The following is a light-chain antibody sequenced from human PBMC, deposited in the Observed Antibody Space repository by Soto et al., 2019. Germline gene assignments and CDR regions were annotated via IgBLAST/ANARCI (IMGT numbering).Light chain of an antibody. CDR1: QDVSRY. CDR2: AAS. Sequence: DIQLTQSPSFLSASVGDRVTITCRASQDVSRYLAWYQQKPGKAPNLLIYAASTLRSWVPSRFSGSGSETEFTLTIRSLQPEDFATYYCQQLNRYVFAIGPGTKVDIQ. J-gene: IGKJ3*01. CDR3: QQLNRYVFA. V-gene: IGKV1-9*01.